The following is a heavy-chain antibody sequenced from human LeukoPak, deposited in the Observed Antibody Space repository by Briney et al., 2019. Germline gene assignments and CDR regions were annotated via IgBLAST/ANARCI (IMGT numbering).Heavy chain of an antibody. D-gene: IGHD2-15*01. Sequence: GGSLRLSCAASGFTFSSCAMSWVRQAPGKGLEWVSAISGSGGSTYYADSVKGRFTISRDNSKNTLYLQMNSLRAEDTAVYYCANSHRYCSGGSCHYFDYWGQGTLVTVSS. CDR1: GFTFSSCA. CDR2: ISGSGGST. J-gene: IGHJ4*02. CDR3: ANSHRYCSGGSCHYFDY. V-gene: IGHV3-23*01.